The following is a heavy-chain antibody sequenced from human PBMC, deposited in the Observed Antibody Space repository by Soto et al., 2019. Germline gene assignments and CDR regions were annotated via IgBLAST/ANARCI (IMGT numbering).Heavy chain of an antibody. J-gene: IGHJ4*02. Sequence: GESLKISCAASGFTFSSYGMHWVRQAPGKGLEWVAVIWYDGSNKYYADSVKGRFTISRDNSKNTLYLQMNSLRAEDTAVYYCARETTISSWYYFDYWGQGTLVTVSS. CDR1: GFTFSSYG. D-gene: IGHD6-13*01. CDR2: IWYDGSNK. V-gene: IGHV3-33*01. CDR3: ARETTISSWYYFDY.